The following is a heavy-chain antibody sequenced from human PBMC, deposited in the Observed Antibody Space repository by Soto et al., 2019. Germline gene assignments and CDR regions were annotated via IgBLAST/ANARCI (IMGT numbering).Heavy chain of an antibody. D-gene: IGHD5-18*01. CDR3: ARRSSYGHLGYYYYMDV. CDR2: IYYSGST. V-gene: IGHV4-39*01. CDR1: GGSISSSSYY. J-gene: IGHJ6*03. Sequence: SETLSLTCTVSGGSISSSSYYWGWIRQPPGKGLEWIGSIYYSGSTYYNPSLKSRVTISVDTSKNQFSLKLSSVTAADTAVYYCARRSSYGHLGYYYYMDVWGKGTTVTVSS.